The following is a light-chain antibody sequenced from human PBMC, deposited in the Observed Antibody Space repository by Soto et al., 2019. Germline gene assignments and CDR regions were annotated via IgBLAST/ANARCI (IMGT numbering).Light chain of an antibody. CDR3: QQYGDSPWT. CDR2: GAS. J-gene: IGKJ1*01. V-gene: IGKV3-20*01. CDR1: QSVSSSY. Sequence: ETVLTQSPGTLTLSPGERATLSCRASQSVSSSYLAWYQQKTGQAPRLLIYGASSRATGLPDRFSGSGSGTDFTLTISRLEPEDFAVYYCQQYGDSPWTFGQGTRVEIK.